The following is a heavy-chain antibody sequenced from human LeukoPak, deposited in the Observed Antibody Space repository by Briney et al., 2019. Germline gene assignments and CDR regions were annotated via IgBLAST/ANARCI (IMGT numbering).Heavy chain of an antibody. CDR3: ASDSGSYSYDYYYYYGMDV. D-gene: IGHD3-10*01. J-gene: IGHJ6*04. V-gene: IGHV1-69*13. CDR1: GGTFSSYA. CDR2: IIPIFDTA. Sequence: SVKVSCKPSGGTFSSYAISWVRQAPGQGLEWMGGIIPIFDTANYAQKFQGRVTITADESTSTAYMEPSSLRSEDTAVYYCASDSGSYSYDYYYYYGMDVWGKGTTVTVSS.